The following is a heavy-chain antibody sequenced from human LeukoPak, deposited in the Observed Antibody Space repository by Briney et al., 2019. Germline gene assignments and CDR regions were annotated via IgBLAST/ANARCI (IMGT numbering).Heavy chain of an antibody. J-gene: IGHJ4*02. V-gene: IGHV1-69*06. CDR3: ASSTLPEGIAAAGTFDY. Sequence: SVKVSCKASGGTFSSYAISWVRQAPGQGLEWMGGIIPIFGTANYAQKFQGRVTITADKSTSTAYMELSSLRSEDTAVYYCASSTLPEGIAAAGTFDYWGQGTLVTVSS. CDR1: GGTFSSYA. D-gene: IGHD6-13*01. CDR2: IIPIFGTA.